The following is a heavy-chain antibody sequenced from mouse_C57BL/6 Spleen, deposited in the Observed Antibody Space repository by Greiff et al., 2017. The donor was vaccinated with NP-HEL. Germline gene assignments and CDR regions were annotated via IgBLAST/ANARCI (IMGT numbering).Heavy chain of an antibody. CDR2: IRNKANGYTT. CDR1: GFTFTDYY. J-gene: IGHJ2*01. V-gene: IGHV7-3*01. Sequence: EVKLVESGGGLAQPGGSLSLSCAASGFTFTDYYMSWVRQPPGKALEWLGFIRNKANGYTTEYSASVKGRFTISRDNSQSILYLQMNALRAEDSATYYCARYEAAFDYWGQGTTLTVSS. CDR3: ARYEAAFDY.